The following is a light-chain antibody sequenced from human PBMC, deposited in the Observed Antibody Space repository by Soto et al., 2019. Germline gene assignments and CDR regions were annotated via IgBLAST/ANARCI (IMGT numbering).Light chain of an antibody. CDR1: QSVTSSF. CDR2: GAS. Sequence: ESVLTQSPGTLSLSPGEIAILSCRASQSVTSSFLAWYQLKPGQAPRLLISGASSRATGIPDRFSGSGSGTEVTLTISRLEPADLAVYYCQQYDSSPCTFGQGTKVEIK. V-gene: IGKV3-20*01. CDR3: QQYDSSPCT. J-gene: IGKJ1*01.